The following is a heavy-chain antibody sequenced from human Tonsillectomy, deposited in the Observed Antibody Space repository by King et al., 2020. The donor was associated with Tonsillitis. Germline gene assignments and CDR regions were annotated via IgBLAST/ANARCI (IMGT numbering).Heavy chain of an antibody. V-gene: IGHV4-59*01. D-gene: IGHD2-21*02. J-gene: IGHJ4*02. CDR1: GGSISSYY. CDR2: IYYSGST. CDR3: ARAPDLTYCGGDCYSGVDY. Sequence: QLQESGPGLVKPSETLSLTCTVSGGSISSYYWSWIRQPPGKGLEWIGYIYYSGSTNYNPSLKSRVTISVDTSKNQFSLKLSSVTAADTAGYYCARAPDLTYCGGDCYSGVDYWGQGTLVTVSS.